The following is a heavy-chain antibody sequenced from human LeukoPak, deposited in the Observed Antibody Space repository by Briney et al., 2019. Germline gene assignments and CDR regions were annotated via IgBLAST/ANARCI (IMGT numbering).Heavy chain of an antibody. CDR3: ARGWLAETTVVTPYNY. Sequence: SVKVSCKASGGTFSSYDISWVRQAPGQWFEWMGGITPIFGTAKYAQKFQGRVTITAVESMSTAYMELSSLRSEDTAVYYCARGWLAETTVVTPYNYWGQGTLVTVSS. D-gene: IGHD4-23*01. CDR2: ITPIFGTA. J-gene: IGHJ4*02. V-gene: IGHV1-69*01. CDR1: GGTFSSYD.